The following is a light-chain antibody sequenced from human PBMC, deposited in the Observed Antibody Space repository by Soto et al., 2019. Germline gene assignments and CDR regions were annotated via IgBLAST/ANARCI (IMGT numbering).Light chain of an antibody. CDR3: SAWDDSLSGLV. J-gene: IGLJ2*01. Sequence: QSVLTQPPSASGTPGQRVTFSCSGSNSNIGSYFVYWYQQVPGTAPKLLMYRNNQRPSEVPDRFSGSKSGTSVSLAISGLRSEDEASYYCSAWDDSLSGLVFGGGTKLTVL. V-gene: IGLV1-47*01. CDR1: NSNIGSYF. CDR2: RNN.